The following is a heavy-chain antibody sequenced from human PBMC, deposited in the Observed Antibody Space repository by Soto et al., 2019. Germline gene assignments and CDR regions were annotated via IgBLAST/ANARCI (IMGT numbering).Heavy chain of an antibody. J-gene: IGHJ4*02. CDR1: GGSISSSSYY. CDR2: IYYSGST. D-gene: IGHD3-10*01. CDR3: ARLLGITMVRGVIIDY. V-gene: IGHV4-39*01. Sequence: QLQLQESGPGLVKPSETLSLTCTVSGGSISSSSYYWGWIRQPPGKGLEWIGSIYYSGSTYYNPSLKSRVTLSVDTSKNQFSLKLSSVTAADTAVYYCARLLGITMVRGVIIDYWGQGTLVTVSS.